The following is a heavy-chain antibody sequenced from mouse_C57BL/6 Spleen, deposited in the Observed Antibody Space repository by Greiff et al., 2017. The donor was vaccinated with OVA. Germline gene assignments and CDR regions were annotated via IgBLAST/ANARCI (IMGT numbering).Heavy chain of an antibody. V-gene: IGHV1-20*01. Sequence: VQLQQSGPELVKPGDSVKISCKASGYSFTGYFMNWVMQSHGKSLEWIGRINPYNGDTFYNQKFKGKATLTVDKSSSTARMELRSLPSDDSAVYYCARKGDYYGSSPWFAYWGQGTLVTVSA. CDR2: INPYNGDT. CDR1: GYSFTGYF. D-gene: IGHD1-1*01. CDR3: ARKGDYYGSSPWFAY. J-gene: IGHJ3*01.